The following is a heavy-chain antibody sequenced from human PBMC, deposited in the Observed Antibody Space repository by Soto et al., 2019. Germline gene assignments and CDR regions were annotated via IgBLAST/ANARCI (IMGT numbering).Heavy chain of an antibody. D-gene: IGHD6-13*01. CDR3: ARGDSNSWSDF. Sequence: QVQLVESGGGVVQPGRSLRLSCAASGFTFRSYAMDWVRQAPGKVLEWVAVISYDGTNKYYADSVKGRFTISRDNSKNTLSLQMNSLRPDDTAVYYCARGDSNSWSDFWGQGTLVTVSS. CDR2: ISYDGTNK. CDR1: GFTFRSYA. V-gene: IGHV3-30*01. J-gene: IGHJ4*02.